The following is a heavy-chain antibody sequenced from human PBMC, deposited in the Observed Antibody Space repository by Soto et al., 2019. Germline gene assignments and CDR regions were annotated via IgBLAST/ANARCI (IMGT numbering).Heavy chain of an antibody. CDR2: IIPIFGTA. D-gene: IGHD3-16*02. V-gene: IGHV1-69*01. Sequence: QVQLVQSGAEMKKPGSSVKVSCKASGGTFSSYDISWVRQAPGQGLEWMGGIIPIFGTANYAQKFQGRVTITADESTSTAYTELSSLRSEDTAVYYCAREIYRENYFDYWGQGTLVTVSS. J-gene: IGHJ4*02. CDR3: AREIYRENYFDY. CDR1: GGTFSSYD.